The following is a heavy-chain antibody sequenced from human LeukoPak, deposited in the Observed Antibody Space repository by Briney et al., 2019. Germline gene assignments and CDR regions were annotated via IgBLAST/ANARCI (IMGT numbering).Heavy chain of an antibody. CDR1: GLHFSGTA. D-gene: IGHD6-19*01. J-gene: IGHJ5*02. V-gene: IGHV3-23*01. Sequence: GGSLRLSCAASGLHFSGTAMSWVRQAPGKGLEWVSAISHDGMNAYYADSVKGRLTISRDNSKKTVSLEMSSLTAADTGVYYCAKDGAQYSSGPECDPRGQGALVTGSP. CDR2: ISHDGMNA. CDR3: AKDGAQYSSGPECDP.